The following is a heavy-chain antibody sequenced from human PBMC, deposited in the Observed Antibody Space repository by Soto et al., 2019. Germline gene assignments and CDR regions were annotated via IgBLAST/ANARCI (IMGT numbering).Heavy chain of an antibody. CDR2: INSDGSGT. CDR1: GFTFSRSR. V-gene: IGHV3-74*01. D-gene: IGHD1-26*01. Sequence: EVRLVESGGGLVQPGGSLRLSCVASGFTFSRSRVHWVRQAPGKGLVWVSRINSDGSGTNYADSVKGRFTISRDNTKNTLYLQMNGLRAEDTALYYCATLGGELPQRDYWGQGTLVTVSS. CDR3: ATLGGELPQRDY. J-gene: IGHJ4*02.